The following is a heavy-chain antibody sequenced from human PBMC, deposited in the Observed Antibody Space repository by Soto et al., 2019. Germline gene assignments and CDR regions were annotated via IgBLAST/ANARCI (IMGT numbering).Heavy chain of an antibody. D-gene: IGHD3-22*01. CDR3: VRRAQYFDGTGFHAFDI. CDR2: ISSGGDNT. Sequence: GGSLRLSCVASGYSFNKYAVSWVRQAPGKGLEWVSAISSGGDNTHYADSVKGRFTITRDNSKNMLYLEMNSLTVEDTAVYYCVRRAQYFDGTGFHAFDIWGQGTRVTVSS. CDR1: GYSFNKYA. J-gene: IGHJ3*02. V-gene: IGHV3-23*01.